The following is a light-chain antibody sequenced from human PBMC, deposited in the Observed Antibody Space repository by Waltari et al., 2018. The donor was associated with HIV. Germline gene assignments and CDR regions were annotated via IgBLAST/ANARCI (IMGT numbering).Light chain of an antibody. V-gene: IGLV1-40*01. J-gene: IGLJ2*01. Sequence: QSVLTQPPSVSGAPGQRVTISCTGSSSNIGALYDVNWYQQLPGTAPKLLIYGNSNRPSGVPDRFSGSKSGTSASLAITGLQAEDEADYYCQSYDNILGGSVVFGGGTKLTVL. CDR3: QSYDNILGGSVV. CDR2: GNS. CDR1: SSNIGALYD.